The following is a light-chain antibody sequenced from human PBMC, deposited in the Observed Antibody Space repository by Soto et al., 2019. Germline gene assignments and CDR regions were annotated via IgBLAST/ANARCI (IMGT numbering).Light chain of an antibody. J-gene: IGKJ5*01. CDR3: QQRSNWPIT. Sequence: EIVVTQSPGTLSLSPGERATLFCRASQTVTNNYLAWYQQKPGQAPRLLIYGASSRATGIPDRFSGSGSGTDFTLTISSLEPEDFAVYYCQQRSNWPITFGQGTRLEIK. V-gene: IGKV3D-20*02. CDR2: GAS. CDR1: QTVTNNY.